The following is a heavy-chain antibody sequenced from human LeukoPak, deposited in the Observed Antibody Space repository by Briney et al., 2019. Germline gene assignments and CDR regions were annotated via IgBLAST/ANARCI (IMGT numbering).Heavy chain of an antibody. J-gene: IGHJ4*02. CDR3: ASSDYGGFDY. Sequence: GGSLRLSCAASEFHFSTHGTNWVRQAPGKGLEWVSSISSSSSYIFYADSVKGRFTISRDNAKNSLYLQMNSLRAEDTAVYHCASSDYGGFDYWGQGTLVTVSS. CDR1: EFHFSTHG. D-gene: IGHD4-17*01. V-gene: IGHV3-21*01. CDR2: ISSSSSYI.